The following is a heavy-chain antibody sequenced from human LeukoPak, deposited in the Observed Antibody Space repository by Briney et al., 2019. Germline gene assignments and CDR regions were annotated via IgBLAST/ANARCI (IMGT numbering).Heavy chain of an antibody. J-gene: IGHJ4*02. D-gene: IGHD1-26*01. CDR1: GASISGSGYY. Sequence: SETLSLTCAVSGASISGSGYYLGWFRQPPGKGLEWIGNIYYTGNTYYNASLQSRVTISIDTSKNQFSLRLNSVTAADTAMYYCAKSGGYGLIDYWGQGTLVTVSS. CDR2: IYYTGNT. CDR3: AKSGGYGLIDY. V-gene: IGHV4-39*01.